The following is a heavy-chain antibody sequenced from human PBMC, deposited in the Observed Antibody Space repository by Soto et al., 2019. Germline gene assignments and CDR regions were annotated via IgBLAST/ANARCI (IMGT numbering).Heavy chain of an antibody. CDR3: ARHPYYYYGMDV. J-gene: IGHJ6*02. CDR1: GYSFTSYW. V-gene: IGHV5-10-1*01. CDR2: IDPSDSYT. Sequence: GESLKISCKGSGYSFTSYWISWVREMPGKGLEWMGRIDPSDSYTNYSPSFQGHITISADKSISTAYLQWSSLKASDTAMYYCARHPYYYYGMDVWGQGTTVTVSS.